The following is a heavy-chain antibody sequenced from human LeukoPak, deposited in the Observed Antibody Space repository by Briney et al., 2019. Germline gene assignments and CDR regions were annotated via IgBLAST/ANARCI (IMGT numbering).Heavy chain of an antibody. D-gene: IGHD1-1*01. V-gene: IGHV3-48*04. Sequence: GGSLRLSCAASGFTFSSYSMNWVRQAPGKGLEWVSYISSSSSTIYYADSVKGRFTISRDNAKNSVYLQMKSLRGEDTAVYYCARKTFGTVYFDYWGQGNLVTVSS. J-gene: IGHJ4*02. CDR2: ISSSSSTI. CDR3: ARKTFGTVYFDY. CDR1: GFTFSSYS.